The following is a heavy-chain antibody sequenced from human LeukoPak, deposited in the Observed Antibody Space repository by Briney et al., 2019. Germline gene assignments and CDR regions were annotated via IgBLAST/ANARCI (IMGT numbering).Heavy chain of an antibody. D-gene: IGHD3-10*01. CDR1: GYTFTDYY. CDR3: ARDGSFDI. CDR2: INPNSGGT. J-gene: IGHJ3*02. Sequence: ASVKVSCKASGYTFTDYYMHWVRQAPGQGPEWMGWINPNSGGTNYAQKFQGRVTMTRDTSITTAYMEVDRLRSDDTAVYYCARDGSFDIWGQGTVVTVSS. V-gene: IGHV1-2*02.